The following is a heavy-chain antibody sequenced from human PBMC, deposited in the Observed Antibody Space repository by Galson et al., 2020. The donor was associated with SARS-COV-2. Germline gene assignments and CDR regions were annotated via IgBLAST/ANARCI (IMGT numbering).Heavy chain of an antibody. CDR3: ATSPPIVVVPAERGPPGFDP. Sequence: ASVKVSCKVSGYTLTELSMHWVRQAPGKGLEWMGGFDPEDGETIYAQKFQGRVTMTEDTSTDTAYMELSSLRSEDTAVYYCATSPPIVVVPAERGPPGFDPWGQGTRVTDSA. D-gene: IGHD2-2*01. V-gene: IGHV1-24*01. CDR2: FDPEDGET. J-gene: IGHJ5*02. CDR1: GYTLTELS.